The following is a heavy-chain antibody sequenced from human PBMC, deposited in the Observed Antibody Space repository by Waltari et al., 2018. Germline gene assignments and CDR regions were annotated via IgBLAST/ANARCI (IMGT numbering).Heavy chain of an antibody. CDR1: GFTFSSYW. CDR3: AILVGATDY. D-gene: IGHD1-26*01. V-gene: IGHV3-7*01. J-gene: IGHJ4*02. CDR2: IKQDGSEK. Sequence: EVQLVESGGGLVQPGGSLRLSCAASGFTFSSYWMSWVRQAPGKGLEWVANIKQDGSEKYYVDSVEGRFTISRDNSKNTLYLQMNSLRAEDTAMYYCAILVGATDYWGQGTLVTVSS.